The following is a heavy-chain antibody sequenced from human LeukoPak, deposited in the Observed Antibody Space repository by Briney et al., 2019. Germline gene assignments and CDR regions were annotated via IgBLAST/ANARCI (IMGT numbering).Heavy chain of an antibody. CDR2: ISAYNGNT. J-gene: IGHJ4*02. V-gene: IGHV1-18*01. CDR1: GYIFTSYG. CDR3: ASLLPSFGFSFPFDY. Sequence: ASVKVSCKASGYIFTSYGISWVRQAPGQGLEWMGWISAYNGNTNYAQKFQGRVTMTTDTSTRTAYMDLRSLRSDDTAVYYCASLLPSFGFSFPFDYWGQGTLVTVSS. D-gene: IGHD3-10*01.